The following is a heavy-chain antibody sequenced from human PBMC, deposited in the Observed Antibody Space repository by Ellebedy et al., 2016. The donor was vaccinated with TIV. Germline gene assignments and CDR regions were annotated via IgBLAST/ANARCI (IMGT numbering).Heavy chain of an antibody. CDR2: IRSKAKGGTT. CDR1: GFTVTDNY. V-gene: IGHV3-72*01. D-gene: IGHD6-19*01. Sequence: GESLKISCRASGFTVTDNYMDWVRQAPGKGLEWVGFIRSKAKGGTTEYAASVKGRFTISGDESEDSVYLQMNSLKTEDTAVYYCAAKRALAVAGLTNPHFWGQGTLITVSS. J-gene: IGHJ4*02. CDR3: AAKRALAVAGLTNPHF.